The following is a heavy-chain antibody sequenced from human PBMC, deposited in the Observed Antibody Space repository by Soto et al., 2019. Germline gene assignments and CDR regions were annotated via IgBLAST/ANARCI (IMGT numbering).Heavy chain of an antibody. J-gene: IGHJ5*02. D-gene: IGHD6-19*01. V-gene: IGHV4-59*01. Sequence: SETLSLTCTVSGGSISSYYWSWIRQPPGKGLEWIGYIYYSGSTNYNPSLKSRVTISVDTSKNQFSLKLSSVTAADTAVYYCARTAPWLGNWFDPWGQGTLVTVSS. CDR1: GGSISSYY. CDR3: ARTAPWLGNWFDP. CDR2: IYYSGST.